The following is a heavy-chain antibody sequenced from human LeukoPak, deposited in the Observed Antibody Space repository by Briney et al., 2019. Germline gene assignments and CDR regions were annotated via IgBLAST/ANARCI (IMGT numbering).Heavy chain of an antibody. CDR3: ARDLGLKSMDY. D-gene: IGHD2/OR15-2a*01. J-gene: IGHJ4*02. CDR1: GGSFSGYY. V-gene: IGHV4-34*01. CDR2: INHSGST. Sequence: PSETLSLTCAVYGGSFSGYYWSWIRQPPGKGLEWIGEINHSGSTNYNPSLKSRVTISVDTSKNQFSLKLSSVTAADTAVYYCARDLGLKSMDYWGQGTLVSVS.